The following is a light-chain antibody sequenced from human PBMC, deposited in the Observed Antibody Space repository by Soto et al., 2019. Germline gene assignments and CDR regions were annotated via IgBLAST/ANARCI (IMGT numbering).Light chain of an antibody. CDR2: AAS. V-gene: IGKV3-20*01. J-gene: IGKJ1*01. CDR1: QRVRSNY. Sequence: EIVLTQSPGTLSVSPGERATLSCRASQRVRSNYLAWYQQKHGQAPRLLIYAASNRVPGIPDRFSGNGSGTDFTFTISSVEPEDCAVYHCHQYGSSLSWTFGQGTKVELK. CDR3: HQYGSSLSWT.